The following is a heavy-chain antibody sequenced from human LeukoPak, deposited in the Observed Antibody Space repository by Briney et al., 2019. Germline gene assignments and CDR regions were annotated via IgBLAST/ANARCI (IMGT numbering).Heavy chain of an antibody. D-gene: IGHD3-3*01. J-gene: IGHJ4*02. CDR3: ARDVDFHFDD. CDR1: GFTFSSYS. CDR2: IWYDGSKE. Sequence: AGGSLRLSCVASGFTFSSYSMKWVRQAPGKGLEWVAVIWYDGSKEYYADSVKGRFTISRDSSKNMVYLQMNSLRTEDTAVYYCARDVDFHFDDWGQGTLVAVSS. V-gene: IGHV3-33*08.